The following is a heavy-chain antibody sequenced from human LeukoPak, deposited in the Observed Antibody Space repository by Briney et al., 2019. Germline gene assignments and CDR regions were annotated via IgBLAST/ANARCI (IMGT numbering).Heavy chain of an antibody. CDR1: GFTFSSYG. J-gene: IGHJ4*02. CDR2: IWYDGGNK. Sequence: GGSLRLSCAASGFTFSSYGMHWVRQAPGKGLEWVAVIWYDGGNKYYADSVKGRFTISRDNSKNTLYLQMNSLRAEDTAVYYCARDRIYCSSTSCYTRGGLDYWGQGTLVTVSS. V-gene: IGHV3-33*01. D-gene: IGHD2-2*02. CDR3: ARDRIYCSSTSCYTRGGLDY.